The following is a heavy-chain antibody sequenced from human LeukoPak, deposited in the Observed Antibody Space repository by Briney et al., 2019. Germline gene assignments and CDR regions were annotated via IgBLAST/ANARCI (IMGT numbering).Heavy chain of an antibody. CDR3: ARGAYSYGYSFAH. Sequence: PSETLSLTCAVYGGSISGYYWSWIRQPPGKGLEWIGEMNQSGTPNHTPSLKSRVTITVDTSKNQFSLKLSSVTAADTAVYYCARGAYSYGYSFAHWGQGTLVTVSS. V-gene: IGHV4-34*01. J-gene: IGHJ5*02. CDR2: MNQSGTP. CDR1: GGSISGYY. D-gene: IGHD5-18*01.